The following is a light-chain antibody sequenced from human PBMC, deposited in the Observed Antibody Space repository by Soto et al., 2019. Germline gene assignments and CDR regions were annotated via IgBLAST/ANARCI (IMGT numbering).Light chain of an antibody. V-gene: IGLV2-11*01. CDR1: SSDIGGYSF. J-gene: IGLJ2*01. CDR2: DVR. CDR3: CSYAGTYPVI. Sequence: QPVLTQPPSVSGSPGQSVTISCSGTSSDIGGYSFVSWYQQHPGNTPKLIIYDVRNRPSGVPDRFSGSKSGNTASLTISGLQAEDVADYYCCSYAGTYPVIFGGGTKVTVL.